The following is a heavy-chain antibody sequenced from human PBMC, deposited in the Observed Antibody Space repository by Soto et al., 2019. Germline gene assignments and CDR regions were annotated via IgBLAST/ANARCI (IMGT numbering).Heavy chain of an antibody. CDR2: IKQDGSQK. CDR3: ARPYCSGGSCYNWFDP. J-gene: IGHJ5*02. D-gene: IGHD2-15*01. V-gene: IGHV3-7*03. CDR1: GFTFNPCW. Sequence: EVQLVESGGGLVQPGGSLPVSCAASGFTFNPCWMGGVRQAPWKGLEWVANIKQDGSQKYYVDSVKGRFTIYRDNAKNSLYLQRNSLRAEDTAIYYCARPYCSGGSCYNWFDPWGQGTLVTVSS.